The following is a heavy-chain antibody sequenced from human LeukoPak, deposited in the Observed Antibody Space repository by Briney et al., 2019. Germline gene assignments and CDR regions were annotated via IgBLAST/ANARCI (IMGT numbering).Heavy chain of an antibody. CDR1: GFTFSNYA. CDR2: ISGSGDSS. CDR3: AKGNQITGRPAFDY. V-gene: IGHV3-23*01. D-gene: IGHD6-6*01. J-gene: IGHJ4*02. Sequence: QSGGSLRLSCAASGFTFSNYAMNWVRQSPGKGLEWVSSISGSGDSSFYTDSVKGRFTISRDNSKNTLYLQMNSLRAEDTAMYYCAKGNQITGRPAFDYWGQGTLVTVSS.